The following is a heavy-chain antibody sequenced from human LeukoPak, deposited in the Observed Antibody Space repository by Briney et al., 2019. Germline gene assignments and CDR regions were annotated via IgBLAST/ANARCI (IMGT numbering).Heavy chain of an antibody. J-gene: IGHJ3*02. Sequence: ASVKVSCKASGYTFTGYYMHWVRQAPGQGLEWMGWINPNSGGTNYAQKFQGWVTMTRDKSISTAYLQWGSLKASDTAMYYCAAPGATGKSKAAFDIWGQGTTVTVSS. V-gene: IGHV1-2*04. D-gene: IGHD1-1*01. CDR1: GYTFTGYY. CDR3: AAPGATGKSKAAFDI. CDR2: INPNSGGT.